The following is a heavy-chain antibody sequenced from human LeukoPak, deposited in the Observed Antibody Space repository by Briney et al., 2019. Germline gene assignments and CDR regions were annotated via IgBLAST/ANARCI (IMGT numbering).Heavy chain of an antibody. CDR1: GYTFSTFQ. CDR2: ISAYNGNT. J-gene: IGHJ4*02. V-gene: IGHV1-18*04. Sequence: GASLKVSCKASGYTFSTFQMHWVRQAPGQGLEWMGWISAYNGNTNYAQKLQGRVTMTTDTSTSTAYMELRSLRSDDTAVYYCARLSAAGPFDYWGQGTLVTVSS. D-gene: IGHD6-13*01. CDR3: ARLSAAGPFDY.